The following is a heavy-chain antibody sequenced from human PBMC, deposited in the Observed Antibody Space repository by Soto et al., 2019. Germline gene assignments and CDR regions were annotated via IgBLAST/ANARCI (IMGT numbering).Heavy chain of an antibody. V-gene: IGHV3-23*01. CDR2: MSLSGYTT. CDR1: GFTFDSFA. CDR3: AKGRTHLWSYFDY. J-gene: IGHJ4*02. Sequence: GGSLRLSCAASGFTFDSFAMIWVRQAPGKGLEWVSTMSLSGYTTYYADSVKGRFTISRDNSKDTLYLQMNSLGVEDMAIYYCAKGRTHLWSYFDYWGQGALVTVSS. D-gene: IGHD2-21*01.